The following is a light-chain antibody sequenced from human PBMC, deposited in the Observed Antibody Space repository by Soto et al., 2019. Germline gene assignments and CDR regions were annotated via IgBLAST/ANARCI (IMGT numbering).Light chain of an antibody. CDR2: LGS. Sequence: DVVMTQSPLSLPVTPGEPASISCRSSQSLLHSNGYNILEWYLQKAGQSPQLLIYLGSNRASGVPDRLSGSGSCTEFTLKISRVEPEDVGVYYCMQALQNPLTFGQGTKVEIK. J-gene: IGKJ1*01. CDR1: QSLLHSNGYNI. CDR3: MQALQNPLT. V-gene: IGKV2-28*01.